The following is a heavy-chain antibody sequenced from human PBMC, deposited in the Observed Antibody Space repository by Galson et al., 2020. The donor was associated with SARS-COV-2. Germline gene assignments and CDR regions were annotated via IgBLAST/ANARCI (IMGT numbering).Heavy chain of an antibody. CDR1: GGTFSSYA. J-gene: IGHJ6*02. D-gene: IGHD3-9*01. CDR3: ARGGWRYFDWLSDYYYYGMDV. V-gene: IGHV1-69*13. Sequence: SVKVSCKASGGTFSSYAISWVRQAPGQGLEWMGGIIPIFGTANYAQKFQGRVTITADESTSTAYMELSSLRSEDTAVSYCARGGWRYFDWLSDYYYYGMDVWGQGTTVTVSS. CDR2: IIPIFGTA.